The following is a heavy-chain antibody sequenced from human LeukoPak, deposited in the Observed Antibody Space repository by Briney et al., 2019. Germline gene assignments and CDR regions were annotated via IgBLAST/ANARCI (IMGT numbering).Heavy chain of an antibody. Sequence: PSETLSLTCTVSGGSISSSSYYWGWIRQPPGKGLVWIGSIYYSGSTYYNPSLKSRVTISVDTSKNQFSLKLSSVTAADTAVYYCARSTYYYDSSGYLVSPIIDYWGQGTLVTVPS. J-gene: IGHJ4*02. CDR1: GGSISSSSYY. CDR3: ARSTYYYDSSGYLVSPIIDY. CDR2: IYYSGST. D-gene: IGHD3-22*01. V-gene: IGHV4-39*01.